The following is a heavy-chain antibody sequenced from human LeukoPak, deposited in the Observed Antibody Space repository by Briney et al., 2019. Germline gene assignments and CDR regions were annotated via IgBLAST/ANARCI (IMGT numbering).Heavy chain of an antibody. V-gene: IGHV3-73*01. CDR3: IRWGDGYSYYLDS. D-gene: IGHD5-24*01. J-gene: IGHJ4*02. CDR1: GFTFSASS. CDR2: IRSRANNYAT. Sequence: GGSLRLSCAASGFTFSASSMHWVRQASGKGLEWVGRIRSRANNYATAYAASVKGRFTISRDDSKNTAYLQMNRLKTEDPAVYYCIRWGDGYSYYLDSWGKGTLVTVSS.